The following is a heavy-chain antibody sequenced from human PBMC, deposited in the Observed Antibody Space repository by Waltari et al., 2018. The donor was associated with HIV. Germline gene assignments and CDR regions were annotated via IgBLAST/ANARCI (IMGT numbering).Heavy chain of an antibody. CDR1: GGSISSYF. Sequence: QVQLQESGPGLVKPSETLSLTCTVSGGSISSYFWSWIRQPPGKGLEWIGYIYYTGTTNYNPSLKSRVTISVDTSKNQFSLKLTSLTAADTAVYYCAGVEYSTSGPGYWGQGTLVTVSS. CDR2: IYYTGTT. V-gene: IGHV4-59*01. D-gene: IGHD6-6*01. CDR3: AGVEYSTSGPGY. J-gene: IGHJ4*02.